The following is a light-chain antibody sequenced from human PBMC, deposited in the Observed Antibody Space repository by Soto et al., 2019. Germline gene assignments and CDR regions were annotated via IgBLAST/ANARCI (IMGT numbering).Light chain of an antibody. Sequence: VMTQSPATLSVSPGDRVTLSGRASQSVSRHLAWYQQKPGQAPRLLIYDASTRATGIPARFSGSGSGTEFTLTISSLQSEDFAVYYCHQDDYWWTFGQGTKVEV. V-gene: IGKV3-15*01. CDR2: DAS. J-gene: IGKJ1*01. CDR3: HQDDYWWT. CDR1: QSVSRH.